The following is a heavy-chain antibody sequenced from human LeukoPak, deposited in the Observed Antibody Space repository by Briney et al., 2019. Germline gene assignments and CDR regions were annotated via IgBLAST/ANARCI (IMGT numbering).Heavy chain of an antibody. D-gene: IGHD3-22*01. CDR1: GGSISSNY. CDR2: IYSSGNT. J-gene: IGHJ4*02. Sequence: SETLSLTCTVSGGSISSNYWSWIRQPAGKGLEYIGRIYSSGNTNYNPSLKSRVTMSVDTSKNQFSLLLHSVTAADTAVYYCAREGYYYVVDYWGQGTLVTVSS. V-gene: IGHV4-4*07. CDR3: AREGYYYVVDY.